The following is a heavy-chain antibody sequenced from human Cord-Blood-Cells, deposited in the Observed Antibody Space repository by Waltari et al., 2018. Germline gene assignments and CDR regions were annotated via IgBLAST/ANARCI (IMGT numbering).Heavy chain of an antibody. V-gene: IGHV3-73*02. Sequence: EVQLVESGGGLVQPGGSLKLSCAASGFTFSGSAMHWVRQASGKGLEWVGRIGSKANSYATAYAASVKGRFTISRDDSKNTAYLQMNSLKTEDTAVYYCTRHSDSIVVVLWGQGTLVTVSS. CDR2: IGSKANSYAT. J-gene: IGHJ4*02. CDR3: TRHSDSIVVVL. D-gene: IGHD3-22*01. CDR1: GFTFSGSA.